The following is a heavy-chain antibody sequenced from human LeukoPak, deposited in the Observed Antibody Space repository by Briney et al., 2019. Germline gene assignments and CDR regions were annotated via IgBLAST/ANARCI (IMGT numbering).Heavy chain of an antibody. J-gene: IGHJ4*02. CDR3: ARGYLLSGIAAY. CDR1: GDCISSGYY. CDR2: IYHSGST. Sequence: ETLSLTCAVSGDCISSGYYWGWIRQPPGKGLEWIGSIYHSGSTYYNPSLKSRVTISVDTSKNQFSLKLSSVTAADTAVYYCARGYLLSGIAAYWGQGTLVTVSS. D-gene: IGHD6-13*01. V-gene: IGHV4-38-2*01.